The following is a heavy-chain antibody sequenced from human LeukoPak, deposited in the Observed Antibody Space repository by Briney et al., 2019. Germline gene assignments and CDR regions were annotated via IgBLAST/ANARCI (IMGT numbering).Heavy chain of an antibody. D-gene: IGHD3-10*01. CDR3: AKVLVRGVTITLFDY. J-gene: IGHJ4*02. CDR1: GLTFSSYA. V-gene: IGHV3-23*01. CDR2: ISGSGGST. Sequence: QPGGSLRLSCAASGLTFSSYAMTWVRQAPGKGLEWVPGISGSGGSTYYADSVKGRFTISRDNSKNTLYLQMNSLRAEDTAVYYCAKVLVRGVTITLFDYWGQGTLVTVSS.